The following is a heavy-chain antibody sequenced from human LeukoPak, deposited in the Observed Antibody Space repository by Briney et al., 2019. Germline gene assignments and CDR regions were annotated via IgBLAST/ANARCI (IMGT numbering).Heavy chain of an antibody. D-gene: IGHD4-17*01. CDR3: APGGDYTFFDY. CDR1: GLTFSNYG. V-gene: IGHV3-30*03. J-gene: IGHJ4*02. Sequence: AGGSLRLSCAAPGLTFSNYGIHWGRQAPGKGLEWQAVISYDGSIKSYADSVKGRFTISRDNSKNTLYLQMNSLRAEDTAVYYCAPGGDYTFFDYWGQGTLVTVSS. CDR2: ISYDGSIK.